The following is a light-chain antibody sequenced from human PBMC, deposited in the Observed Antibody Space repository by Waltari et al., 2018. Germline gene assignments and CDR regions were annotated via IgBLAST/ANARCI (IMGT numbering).Light chain of an antibody. CDR2: VNSDGSH. V-gene: IGLV4-69*02. CDR1: HSRNV. J-gene: IGLJ3*02. CDR3: QTGGHGTWV. Sequence: HSRNVIAWHQQHPQKGPRYLMKVNSDGSHSKGDEIPDRFSGSSSGAERYLTISSLQSEDEADYYCQTGGHGTWVFGGGTKLTVL.